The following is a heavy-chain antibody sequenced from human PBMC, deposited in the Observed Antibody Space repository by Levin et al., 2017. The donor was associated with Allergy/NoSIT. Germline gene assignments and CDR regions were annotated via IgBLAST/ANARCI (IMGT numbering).Heavy chain of an antibody. D-gene: IGHD3-22*01. J-gene: IGHJ4*02. CDR2: ISGSGGST. CDR1: GFTFSSYA. CDR3: ARTYYYDSSGYSPFDY. Sequence: PGGSLRLSCAASGFTFSSYAMSWVRQAPGKGLEWVSAISGSGGSTYYADSVKGRFTISRDNSKNTLYLQMNSLRAEDTAVYYCARTYYYDSSGYSPFDYWGQGTLVTLSS. V-gene: IGHV3-23*01.